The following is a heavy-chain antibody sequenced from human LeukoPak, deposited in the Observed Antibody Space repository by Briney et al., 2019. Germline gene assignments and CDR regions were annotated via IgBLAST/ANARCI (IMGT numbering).Heavy chain of an antibody. J-gene: IGHJ4*02. D-gene: IGHD6-6*01. CDR2: IYSGGST. Sequence: GSLRLSCAASGFTVSSNYMTWVRQAPGKGLEWVSVIYSGGSTYYADSVKGRFTISRDNSKNTLYLQMNSLRAEDTAVYYCAKQDIDSSSFGSYFDYWGQGTLVTVSS. CDR1: GFTVSSNY. CDR3: AKQDIDSSSFGSYFDY. V-gene: IGHV3-53*01.